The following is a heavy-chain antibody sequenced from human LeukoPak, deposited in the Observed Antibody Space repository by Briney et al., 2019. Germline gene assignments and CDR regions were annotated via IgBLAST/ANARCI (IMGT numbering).Heavy chain of an antibody. D-gene: IGHD6-13*01. V-gene: IGHV3-30*04. J-gene: IGHJ5*02. CDR2: ISYDGSNK. CDR1: GFAFSTYA. CDR3: AREIGVIAAAEMYNWFDP. Sequence: GGSLRLSCATSGFAFSTYAMHWVRQAPGKGLEWVAVISYDGSNKYYADSVKGRFTISRDISKNTLYLQMNSLRAEDTAVYYCAREIGVIAAAEMYNWFDPWGQGTLVTVSS.